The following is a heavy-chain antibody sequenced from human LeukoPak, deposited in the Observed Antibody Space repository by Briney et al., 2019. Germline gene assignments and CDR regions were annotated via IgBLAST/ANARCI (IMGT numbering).Heavy chain of an antibody. CDR1: GFTFSNAW. D-gene: IGHD3-3*01. CDR3: AVSDFWSGPAYYYYYGMDV. CDR2: IKSKTDGGTT. V-gene: IGHV3-15*01. Sequence: GGSLRLSCAASGFTFSNAWMSWVRQAPGKGLEWVGRIKSKTDGGTTDYAAPVKGRFTISRDDSKNTLYLQMNSLRAEDTAVYYCAVSDFWSGPAYYYYYGMDVWGQGTTVTVSS. J-gene: IGHJ6*02.